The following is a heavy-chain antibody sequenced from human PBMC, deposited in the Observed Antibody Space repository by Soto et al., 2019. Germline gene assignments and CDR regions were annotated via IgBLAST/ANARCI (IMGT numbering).Heavy chain of an antibody. CDR2: IYYSGST. Sequence: QVQLQESGPGLVKPSQTLSLTCTVSGGSIYNGGYYWSWIRQHPGKGLEWIGYIYYSGSTYYNPPLKSRVTISVDTSKTQFSLKLSSVTAADTAVYYCARYGIITYDYAIDVWGQGTTVTVSS. D-gene: IGHD3-16*01. CDR1: GGSIYNGGYY. J-gene: IGHJ6*02. CDR3: ARYGIITYDYAIDV. V-gene: IGHV4-31*03.